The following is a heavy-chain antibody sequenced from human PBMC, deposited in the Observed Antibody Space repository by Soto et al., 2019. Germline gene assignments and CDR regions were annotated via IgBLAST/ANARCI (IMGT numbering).Heavy chain of an antibody. CDR3: ARALLLRFLEWLVQGPFGMDV. V-gene: IGHV4-34*01. D-gene: IGHD3-3*01. CDR1: GGSFSGYY. Sequence: QVQLQQWGAGLLKPSETLSLTCAVYGGSFSGYYWSWIRQPPGKGLEWIGEINHSGSTNYNPSLKRRVTISVDTSKNLCSRKLSAVDGADAAVYYCARALLLRFLEWLVQGPFGMDVCGQGTTVTVSS. J-gene: IGHJ6*02. CDR2: INHSGST.